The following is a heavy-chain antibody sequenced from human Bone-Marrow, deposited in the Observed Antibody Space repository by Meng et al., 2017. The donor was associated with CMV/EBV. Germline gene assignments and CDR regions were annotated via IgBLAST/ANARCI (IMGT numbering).Heavy chain of an antibody. CDR2: ISAYNGNT. CDR3: ARREGRIAVAADY. CDR1: GYSFTSYG. Sequence: QVRAVQAGAEVKKPGASVTVSCKASGYSFTSYGISWMRQAPGQGREWMGWISAYNGNTNNAQKLQGRDTMTTDTSTSTAYMELRSLRSDDTAVYYCARREGRIAVAADYWGQGTLVTVSS. V-gene: IGHV1-18*01. J-gene: IGHJ4*02. D-gene: IGHD6-19*01.